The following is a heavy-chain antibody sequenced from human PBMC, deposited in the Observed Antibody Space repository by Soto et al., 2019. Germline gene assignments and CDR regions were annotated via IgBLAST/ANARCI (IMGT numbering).Heavy chain of an antibody. J-gene: IGHJ6*02. Sequence: GESLKISCKGSGYSFTSYWIGWVRQMRGKGLEWMGIIYLVDSDTRYSPSFQGQVTFSADKSISTAYLQWSSLKASDTALYYCARHVSGSSPPERYPRTTLDYYYGMDVWGQGTTVTAP. D-gene: IGHD1-1*01. V-gene: IGHV5-51*01. CDR3: ARHVSGSSPPERYPRTTLDYYYGMDV. CDR2: IYLVDSDT. CDR1: GYSFTSYW.